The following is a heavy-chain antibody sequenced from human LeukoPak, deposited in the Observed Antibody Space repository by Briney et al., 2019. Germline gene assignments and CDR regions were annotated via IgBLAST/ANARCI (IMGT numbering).Heavy chain of an antibody. V-gene: IGHV1-46*01. Sequence: ASVKVSCKASGYTFTSYYMPWVRQAPGQGLKWMGIINPSGGSTSYAQKFQGRVTMTRDTSTSTVYMELSSLRSEDTAVYYCARDRQQLVDYYYYYGMDVWGQGTTVTVSS. D-gene: IGHD6-13*01. CDR1: GYTFTSYY. CDR2: INPSGGST. J-gene: IGHJ6*02. CDR3: ARDRQQLVDYYYYYGMDV.